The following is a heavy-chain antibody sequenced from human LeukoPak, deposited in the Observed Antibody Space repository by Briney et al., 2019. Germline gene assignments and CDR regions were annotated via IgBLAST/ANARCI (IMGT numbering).Heavy chain of an antibody. J-gene: IGHJ4*02. CDR1: GFTFSSYS. Sequence: GGSLRLSCAASGFTFSSYSMNWVRQAPGKGLEWVSSISSSSSYIYYADSVKGRFTISRDNAKNSLYLQMNSLRADDTAMYYCARDLHGESCTTPNCSWGQGTLVTVSS. CDR2: ISSSSSYI. D-gene: IGHD3-10*01. CDR3: ARDLHGESCTTPNCS. V-gene: IGHV3-21*01.